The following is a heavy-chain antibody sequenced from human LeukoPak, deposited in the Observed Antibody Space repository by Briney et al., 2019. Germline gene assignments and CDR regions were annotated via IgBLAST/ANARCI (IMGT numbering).Heavy chain of an antibody. Sequence: SETLSLTCSVSGYSIDSGYYWAWIRQPPGKGLEWIGSIYHSGSAYYNPSLKSRVTISVDTSKNQFSLKLSSVTAADTAVYYCARDVQQLIYDYWGQGTLVTVSS. J-gene: IGHJ4*02. V-gene: IGHV4-38-2*02. CDR1: GYSIDSGYY. CDR3: ARDVQQLIYDY. D-gene: IGHD6-13*01. CDR2: IYHSGSA.